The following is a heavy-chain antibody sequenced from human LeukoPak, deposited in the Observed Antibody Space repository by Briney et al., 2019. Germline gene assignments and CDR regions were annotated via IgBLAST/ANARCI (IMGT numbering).Heavy chain of an antibody. J-gene: IGHJ6*03. CDR1: GYTFTSYG. CDR2: ISAYNGNT. Sequence: ASVKVSCKASGYTFTSYGISWLRQAPGQGLEWMGWISAYNGNTNCAQKLQGRVTMTTDTSTSTAYMELRSLRSDDTAVYYCARVPPDIVATIYYYYYYMDVWGKGTTVTVSS. V-gene: IGHV1-18*01. CDR3: ARVPPDIVATIYYYYYYMDV. D-gene: IGHD5-12*01.